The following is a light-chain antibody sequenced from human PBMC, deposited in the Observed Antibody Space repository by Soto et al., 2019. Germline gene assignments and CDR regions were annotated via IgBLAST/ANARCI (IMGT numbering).Light chain of an antibody. CDR3: QQYESYSVT. CDR2: KAS. J-gene: IGKJ5*01. CDR1: QSISSW. V-gene: IGKV1-5*03. Sequence: DIQMTQSPSTLSASVGDRVTITCRASQSISSWLAWYQQKPGKAPNLLIYKASSLESGVPSRFSGSGSGTEFTLTISSLQPDDVATDYCQQYESYSVTFGQGTRLEIK.